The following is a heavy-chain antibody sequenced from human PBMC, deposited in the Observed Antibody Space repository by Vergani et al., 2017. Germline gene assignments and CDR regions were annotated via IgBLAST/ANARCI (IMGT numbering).Heavy chain of an antibody. J-gene: IGHJ4*02. CDR1: GYTFTGYY. Sequence: QVQLVQSGAEVKKPGASVKVSCKASGYTFTGYYMHWVRQAPGQGLEWMGWINPNSGGTNYAQKLQGRVTMTTDTSTSTAYMELRSLRSDDTAVYYCARDDRYSSSSLDYWGQGTLVTVSS. D-gene: IGHD6-6*01. CDR3: ARDDRYSSSSLDY. V-gene: IGHV1-2*02. CDR2: INPNSGGT.